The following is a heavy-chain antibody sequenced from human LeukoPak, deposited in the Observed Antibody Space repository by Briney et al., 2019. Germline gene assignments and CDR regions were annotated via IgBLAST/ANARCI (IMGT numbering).Heavy chain of an antibody. CDR1: GGSVSGYY. CDR2: MYASGSP. D-gene: IGHD2-21*01. V-gene: IGHV4-4*07. CDR3: AREGIGRVHLDN. Sequence: SETLSLTCTVSGGSVSGYYWSWIRHHAGKGLEWIGHMYASGSPNYSPSLKSRVTMSVDTSRNQFSLKLTSVTAADTAIYFCAREGIGRVHLDNWGQGTVVTVSS. J-gene: IGHJ4*02.